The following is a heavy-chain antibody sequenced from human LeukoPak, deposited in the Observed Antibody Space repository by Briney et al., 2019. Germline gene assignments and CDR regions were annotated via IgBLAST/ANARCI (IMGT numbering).Heavy chain of an antibody. Sequence: ESSETLSLTCAVYGGSFSGYYWSWIRQPPGKGLEWIGEINHSGSTNYNPSLKSRVTISVDTSKNQFSLKLSSVTAADTAVYYCASQKMTTVDSWGQGILVTVSS. D-gene: IGHD4-23*01. CDR2: INHSGST. CDR1: GGSFSGYY. V-gene: IGHV4-34*01. J-gene: IGHJ5*02. CDR3: ASQKMTTVDS.